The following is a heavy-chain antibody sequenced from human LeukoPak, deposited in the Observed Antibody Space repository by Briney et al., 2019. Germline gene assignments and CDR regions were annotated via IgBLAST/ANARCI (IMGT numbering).Heavy chain of an antibody. Sequence: QPGGSLRLSCAASGFSVSLYSMGWVRQAPGKGLEWISYIGSSSIYADSVKGRFTISRDSAKNSLYLQMNSLRGEDTAVYYCARDGPPVGAGDFDYWGQGTPVTVSS. V-gene: IGHV3-48*01. CDR1: GFSVSLYS. CDR2: IGSSSI. CDR3: ARDGPPVGAGDFDY. J-gene: IGHJ4*02. D-gene: IGHD3-10*01.